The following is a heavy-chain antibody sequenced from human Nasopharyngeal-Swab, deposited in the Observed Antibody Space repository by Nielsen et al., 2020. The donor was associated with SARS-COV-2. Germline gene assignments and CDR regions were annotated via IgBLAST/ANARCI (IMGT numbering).Heavy chain of an antibody. CDR3: ARDHPSDYDFWSGYYTGTAGWFDP. CDR1: GGSISSYY. V-gene: IGHV4-59*12. J-gene: IGHJ5*02. Sequence: SETLSLTCTVSGGSISSYYWSWIRQPPGKGLEWIGYIYYSGSTNYNPSLKSRVTISVDTSKNQFSLKLSSVTAADTAVYYCARDHPSDYDFWSGYYTGTAGWFDPWGQGTLVTVSS. CDR2: IYYSGST. D-gene: IGHD3-3*01.